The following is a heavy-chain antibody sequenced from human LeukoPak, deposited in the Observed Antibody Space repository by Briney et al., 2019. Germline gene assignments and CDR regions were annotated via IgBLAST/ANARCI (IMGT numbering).Heavy chain of an antibody. CDR1: GGSISSGDYY. CDR2: IYYSGST. D-gene: IGHD3-22*01. Sequence: PSETLSLTCTVSGGSISSGDYYWSWIRQPPGKGLEWIGYIYYSGSTYYNPSLKSRVTISVDTSKNQFSLKLSSVTAADTAVYYCARGARYYDSSGSKPFDPWGQGTLVNVSS. J-gene: IGHJ5*02. V-gene: IGHV4-30-4*01. CDR3: ARGARYYDSSGSKPFDP.